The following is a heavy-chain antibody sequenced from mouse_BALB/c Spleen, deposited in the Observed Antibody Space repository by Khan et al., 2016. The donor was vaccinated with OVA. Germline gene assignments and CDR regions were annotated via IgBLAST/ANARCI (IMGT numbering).Heavy chain of an antibody. D-gene: IGHD1-2*01. CDR1: GFTFSDYG. V-gene: IGHV5-15*02. CDR3: ARGGGTAPFAY. CDR2: ISDLAYTI. Sequence: VELVESGGGLVQPGGSRKLSCAASGFTFSDYGMAWVRQAPGKGPEWVAFISDLAYTIYYGDAVTGRFTISRENAKNTLHLEMTSLRTEDTAIYCCARGGGTAPFAYWGLGTLVTVSA. J-gene: IGHJ3*01.